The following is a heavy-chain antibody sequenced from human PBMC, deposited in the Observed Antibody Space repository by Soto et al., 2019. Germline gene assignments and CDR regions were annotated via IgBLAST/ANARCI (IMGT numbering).Heavy chain of an antibody. CDR2: IYWDDDK. J-gene: IGHJ3*02. Sequence: ESGPTLVNPTQTLTLTCTFSGFSLSTSGEGVGXXRQPPGKALEWLALIYWDDDKRYSPSLKSRLTITKDTSKNQVVLTMTNMDPVDTATYYCAHKNGDNDAFDIWGQGTMVTVS. V-gene: IGHV2-5*02. D-gene: IGHD2-21*01. CDR1: GFSLSTSGEG. CDR3: AHKNGDNDAFDI.